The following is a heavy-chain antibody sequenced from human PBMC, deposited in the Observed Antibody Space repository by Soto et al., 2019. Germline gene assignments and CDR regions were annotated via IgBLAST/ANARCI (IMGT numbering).Heavy chain of an antibody. CDR2: IHYSGST. J-gene: IGHJ6*03. CDR1: GASITSYY. Sequence: SETLSLTCTVSGASITSYYWSWIRQSSGKGLEWIGYIHYSGSTDYNPSLKSRVTISVDTSKKQFSLMLNSVTAADTAVYYCARQPSADYYYYMDVWGKGTTVTVSS. CDR3: ARQPSADYYYYMDV. V-gene: IGHV4-59*08.